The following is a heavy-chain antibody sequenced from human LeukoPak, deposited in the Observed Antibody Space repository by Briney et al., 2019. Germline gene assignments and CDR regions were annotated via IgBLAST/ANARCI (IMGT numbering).Heavy chain of an antibody. V-gene: IGHV4-38-2*02. CDR3: VSHETPYYYIDV. Sequence: SETLSLTCTVLSHSITNSYFGWIRQSPGKGLEWIGSISQRQITYYSPSLRSRVTVSRETSNKQFSLRLTSVTAGDTAIYYCVSHETPYYYIDVWGKGTPVSISS. CDR2: ISQRQIT. J-gene: IGHJ6*03. CDR1: SHSITNSYF.